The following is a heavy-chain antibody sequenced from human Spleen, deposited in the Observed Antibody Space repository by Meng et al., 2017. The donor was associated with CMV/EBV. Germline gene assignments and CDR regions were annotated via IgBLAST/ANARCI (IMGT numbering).Heavy chain of an antibody. Sequence: GGSLRLSCAASGFTFGDYAMYWVRQAPGKGLEWVAAISWNGADIAYVDSVKGRFTISRDNAKNSLYLQMNSLRAEDTAVYYCTKEIGVPAALIRGWGCSFYAMDGWGQGTTVTVSS. CDR2: ISWNGADI. CDR1: GFTFGDYA. V-gene: IGHV3-9*01. CDR3: TKEIGVPAALIRGWGCSFYAMDG. J-gene: IGHJ6*02. D-gene: IGHD2-2*01.